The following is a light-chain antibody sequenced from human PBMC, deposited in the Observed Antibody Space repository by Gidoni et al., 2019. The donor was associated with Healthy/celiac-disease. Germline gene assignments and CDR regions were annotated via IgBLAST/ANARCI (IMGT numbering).Light chain of an antibody. J-gene: IGKJ4*01. V-gene: IGKV4-1*01. Sequence: DIVMTQSPDSLSVSLGERATINCKSSQSVLYSSNNKNYLAWYQQKPGQPPKLLIYWASNRESGVPDRVSGSGSGTDFTLTISSLQAEDVAVYYCQQDYSTPLTFXGXTKVEIK. CDR2: WAS. CDR3: QQDYSTPLT. CDR1: QSVLYSSNNKNY.